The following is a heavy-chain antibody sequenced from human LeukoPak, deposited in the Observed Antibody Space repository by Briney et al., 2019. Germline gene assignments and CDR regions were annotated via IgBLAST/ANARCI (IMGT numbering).Heavy chain of an antibody. V-gene: IGHV3-11*04. D-gene: IGHD3-22*01. CDR2: ISSSGSTI. CDR1: GFTFSDYY. J-gene: IGHJ4*02. Sequence: GGSLRLSCAASGFTFSDYYMSWIRQAPGKGLEWVSYISSSGSTIYYADSVKGRFTISRDNAKNSLYLQMNSLRAEDTAVYYCARDRYYYDSSGYYISFDYWGQGTLVTVSS. CDR3: ARDRYYYDSSGYYISFDY.